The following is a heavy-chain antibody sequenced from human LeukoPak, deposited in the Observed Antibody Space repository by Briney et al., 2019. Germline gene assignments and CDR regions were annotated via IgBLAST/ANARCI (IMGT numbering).Heavy chain of an antibody. D-gene: IGHD6-19*01. CDR3: ARTAVAVDY. Sequence: KTSETLSLTCTVSGGFISSYYWSWIRQPPGKGLEWIGYIYYSGSTNYNPSLKSRVTISVDTSKNQFYLKLSSVTAADTAVYYCARTAVAVDYWGQGTLVTVSS. CDR1: GGFISSYY. V-gene: IGHV4-59*01. J-gene: IGHJ4*02. CDR2: IYYSGST.